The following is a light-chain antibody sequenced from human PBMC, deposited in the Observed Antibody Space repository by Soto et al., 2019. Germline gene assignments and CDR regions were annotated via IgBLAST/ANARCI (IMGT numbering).Light chain of an antibody. CDR1: QTISSW. CDR2: DVS. J-gene: IGKJ1*01. CDR3: QHYNSYSEA. Sequence: DIQMTQSPSTLSGSVGDRVTITCRASQTISSWLAWYQKKPGKAPKILISDVSSLQSGVPSRFSGSGSGTEFNLTISRLQTDDFATYECQHYNSYSEAFGQGTKVDI. V-gene: IGKV1-5*01.